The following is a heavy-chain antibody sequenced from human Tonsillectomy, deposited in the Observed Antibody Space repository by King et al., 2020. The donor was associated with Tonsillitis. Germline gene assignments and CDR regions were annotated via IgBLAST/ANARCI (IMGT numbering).Heavy chain of an antibody. Sequence: VQLVESGGGLVKPGGSLRLSCAASGLTFGDYDVSWIRQAPGQGLEWVSYISSSSDYTYYADSVKGRLTISRDNAKNSGYLQMNSLRAEDTAVYYCARVTGIVGVFYWYFDLWGRGTLVTVSS. CDR2: ISSSSDYT. J-gene: IGHJ2*01. CDR1: GLTFGDYD. D-gene: IGHD1-26*01. V-gene: IGHV3-11*06. CDR3: ARVTGIVGVFYWYFDL.